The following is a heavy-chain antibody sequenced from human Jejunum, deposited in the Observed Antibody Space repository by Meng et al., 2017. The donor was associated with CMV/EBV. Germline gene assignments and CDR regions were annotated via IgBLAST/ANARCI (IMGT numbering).Heavy chain of an antibody. CDR3: ARAGSYRFDY. CDR2: INTDGSTI. D-gene: IGHD3-10*01. J-gene: IGHJ4*01. V-gene: IGHV3-74*01. Sequence: EVQLVGSGGGLVQPGGSLRLSCAAFGFTFSSYWIHWVRQAPGKGLVWVSRINTDGSTINYADCVKGRFTISRDDAKNTLYLQMNSLTAEDTAVYYCARAGSYRFDYWGHGTLVTVSS. CDR1: GFTFSSYW.